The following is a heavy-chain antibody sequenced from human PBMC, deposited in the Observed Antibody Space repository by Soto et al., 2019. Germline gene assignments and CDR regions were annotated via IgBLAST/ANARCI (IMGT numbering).Heavy chain of an antibody. V-gene: IGHV4-59*08. CDR2: IYYSGST. CDR3: ARHWDIVVVAAALRTLAFDI. Sequence: SETLSLTCTVSGGSISSYYWSWIRQPPGKGLEWIGYIYYSGSTNYNPSLKSRVTISVDTSKNQFSLKLSSVTAADTAVYYCARHWDIVVVAAALRTLAFDIWGQGTMVTVSS. CDR1: GGSISSYY. D-gene: IGHD2-15*01. J-gene: IGHJ3*02.